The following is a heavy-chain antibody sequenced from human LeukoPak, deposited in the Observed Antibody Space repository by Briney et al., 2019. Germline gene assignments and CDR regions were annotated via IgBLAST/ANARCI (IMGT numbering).Heavy chain of an antibody. CDR1: GFTSSSYS. CDR3: TTYYYDSSDY. Sequence: PGGSLRLSSAASGFTSSSYSMNWVRQAPGQGLEGGSYISSSSSTIYYADCVKSRLAISRNNAKNSLYLQMTSLRAEDTSVYYCTTYYYDSSDYWGQGTLVTVSS. V-gene: IGHV3-48*01. J-gene: IGHJ4*02. D-gene: IGHD3-22*01. CDR2: ISSSSSTI.